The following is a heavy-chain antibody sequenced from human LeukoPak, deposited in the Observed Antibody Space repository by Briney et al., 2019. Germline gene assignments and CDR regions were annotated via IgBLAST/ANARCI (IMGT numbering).Heavy chain of an antibody. J-gene: IGHJ4*02. CDR3: ARPRDPGYSYGYFDY. Sequence: GGSLRLSCAASGFTFSSYGMRWVRQAPGKGLEWVSSISSSSSYIYYADSVKGRFTISRDNAKNSLYLQMNSLRAEDTAVYYCARPRDPGYSYGYFDYWGQGTLVTVSS. CDR1: GFTFSSYG. V-gene: IGHV3-21*01. CDR2: ISSSSSYI. D-gene: IGHD5-18*01.